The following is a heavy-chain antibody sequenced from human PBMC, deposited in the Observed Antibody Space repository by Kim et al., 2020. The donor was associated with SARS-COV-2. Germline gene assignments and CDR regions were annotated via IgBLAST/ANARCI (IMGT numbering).Heavy chain of an antibody. J-gene: IGHJ4*02. D-gene: IGHD2-15*01. V-gene: IGHV1-3*01. CDR3: ARKSSLDY. Sequence: ASVKVSCTTSGYTFTRNDIHWVRQAPGQRLEWMGLVSPSGGDTKYSQKFQGRVTLTSDTSASAAYMELSGLGSEDTAVYYCARKSSLDYMDEGTKGTASS. CDR1: GYTFTRND. CDR2: VSPSGGDT.